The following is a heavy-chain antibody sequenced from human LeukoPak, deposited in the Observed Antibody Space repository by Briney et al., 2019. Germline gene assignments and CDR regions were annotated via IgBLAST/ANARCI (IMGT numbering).Heavy chain of an antibody. CDR2: IYPSDSDT. CDR3: ARLQGGSYGSGSFHPFDY. D-gene: IGHD3-10*01. CDR1: GYIFASYW. Sequence: GESLKISCKGSGYIFASYWIGWVRQMPGKGLEWTGIIYPSDSDTRYSPSFQGQVTISADKSISTAYLQWSSLKASDTAMYYCARLQGGSYGSGSFHPFDYWGQGTLITVSS. V-gene: IGHV5-51*01. J-gene: IGHJ4*02.